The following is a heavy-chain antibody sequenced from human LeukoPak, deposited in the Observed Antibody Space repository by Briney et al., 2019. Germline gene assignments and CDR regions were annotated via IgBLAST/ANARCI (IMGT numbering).Heavy chain of an antibody. D-gene: IGHD5-12*01. J-gene: IGHJ4*02. Sequence: PGGSLRLSCAASGFTFDDYAMHWVRQAPGKGLEWVSGISWNSGSIGYADFVEGRFTISRDNAKNTLYLQLNSLRVEDAAVYYCATGYRSAYSWDSWGQGTLVTVSS. CDR1: GFTFDDYA. CDR2: ISWNSGSI. V-gene: IGHV3-9*01. CDR3: ATGYRSAYSWDS.